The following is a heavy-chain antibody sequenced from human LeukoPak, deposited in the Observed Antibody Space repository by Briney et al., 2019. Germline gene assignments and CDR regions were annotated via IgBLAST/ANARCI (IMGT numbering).Heavy chain of an antibody. CDR1: GFTFDDYG. CDR2: LSSSSSYI. D-gene: IGHD6-13*01. V-gene: IGHV3-21*01. J-gene: IGHJ5*02. Sequence: GGSLRLSCAASGFTFDDYGMSWVRQVPGKGLEWVSSLSSSSSYIDYADSVKGRFTISRDNAKNSLYLQMNSLRAEDTAVYYCARAGRAYSSSWYWFDPWGQGTLVTVSS. CDR3: ARAGRAYSSSWYWFDP.